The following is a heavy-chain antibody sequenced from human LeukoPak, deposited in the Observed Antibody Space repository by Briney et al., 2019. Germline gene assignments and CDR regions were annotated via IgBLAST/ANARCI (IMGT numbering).Heavy chain of an antibody. D-gene: IGHD3-22*01. CDR3: AKIPRFYYDSTGDFDY. Sequence: GGSLRLSCAASGFTLSSYAMSWVRQAPGKGLEWVSTIGRSVVSTFYSDSVKGRLTISRDSSKDTLYLQMNSLRVEDTAVYYCAKIPRFYYDSTGDFDYWGQGTLVTVSA. V-gene: IGHV3-23*01. CDR2: IGRSVVST. J-gene: IGHJ4*02. CDR1: GFTLSSYA.